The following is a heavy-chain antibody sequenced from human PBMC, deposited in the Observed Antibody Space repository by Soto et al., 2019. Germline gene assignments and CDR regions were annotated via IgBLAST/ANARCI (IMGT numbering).Heavy chain of an antibody. D-gene: IGHD6-19*01. CDR3: ARDTPLAVAGPNSGAWFDP. V-gene: IGHV4-39*02. CDR2: MLYSGLT. CDR1: GYSVSSSDYY. J-gene: IGHJ5*02. Sequence: SETLSLTCSVSGYSVSSSDYYWAWIRQPPGKGLEWIGSMLYSGLTYYNPSLKSRVTLSVDTSKNQFSVRLNSVTASDTAVYYCARDTPLAVAGPNSGAWFDPWGQGTLVTVSS.